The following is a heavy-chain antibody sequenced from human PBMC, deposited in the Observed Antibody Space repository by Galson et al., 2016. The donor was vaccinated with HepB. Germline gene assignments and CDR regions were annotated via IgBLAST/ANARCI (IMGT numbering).Heavy chain of an antibody. Sequence: SLRLSCAASGFSVYVMSWVRQAPGKGLEWVATFSGYDSSAFYADSVKGRFTIARDSSKKTLFLQMNSLRVDDTARYFCAKDLHYEIVRCSSDFWRGLARRQSAGDSDMDVWGQGTTVIVSS. CDR3: AKDLHYEIVRCSSDFWRGLARRQSAGDSDMDV. V-gene: IGHV3-23*01. CDR1: GFSVYV. D-gene: IGHD3-3*01. CDR2: FSGYDSSA. J-gene: IGHJ6*02.